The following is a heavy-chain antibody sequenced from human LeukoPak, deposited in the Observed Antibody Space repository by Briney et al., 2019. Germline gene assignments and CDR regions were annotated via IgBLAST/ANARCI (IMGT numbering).Heavy chain of an antibody. D-gene: IGHD2-21*02. V-gene: IGHV3-23*01. CDR1: GFTFSSYA. CDR3: AKGSEHGLLGLWFDP. J-gene: IGHJ5*02. CDR2: ISGSGGST. Sequence: GGSLRLSCAASGFTFSSYAMSWVRQAPGKGLEWVSAISGSGGSTYYADSVKGRFTISRDNSKNTLYLQMNSLRAEDTAVYYCAKGSEHGLLGLWFDPWGQGTLVTVSS.